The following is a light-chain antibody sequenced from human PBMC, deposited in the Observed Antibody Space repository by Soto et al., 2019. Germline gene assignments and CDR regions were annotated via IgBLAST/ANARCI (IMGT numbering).Light chain of an antibody. V-gene: IGKV1-6*01. CDR3: QQYETYSGT. CDR2: AAS. Sequence: AIQMTQSPSSLSASVGDRVTITCRASQGIRNDLGWYQQKPGKAPKLLIYAASSLQSGVPSRFSGSGSGTEFTLTISSLQPDDFATYYCQQYETYSGTFGQGTKVDIK. J-gene: IGKJ1*01. CDR1: QGIRND.